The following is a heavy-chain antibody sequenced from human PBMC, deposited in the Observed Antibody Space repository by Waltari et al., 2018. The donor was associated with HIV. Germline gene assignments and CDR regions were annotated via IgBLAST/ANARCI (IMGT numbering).Heavy chain of an antibody. CDR2: IYTSGST. CDR3: ARLPYSGSYYFDY. CDR1: GGSISSGSYY. V-gene: IGHV4-61*02. Sequence: QVQLQESGPGLVKPSQTLSLTCTVSGGSISSGSYYWSWIRQPAGKGLEWIGRIYTSGSTNYNPSLKSRVTISVDTSKNQFSLTLSCVTAADTAVYYCARLPYSGSYYFDYWGQGTLVTVSS. J-gene: IGHJ4*02. D-gene: IGHD1-26*01.